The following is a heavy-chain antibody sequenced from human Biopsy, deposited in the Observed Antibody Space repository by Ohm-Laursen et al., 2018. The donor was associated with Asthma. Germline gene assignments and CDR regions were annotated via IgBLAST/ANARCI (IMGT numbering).Heavy chain of an antibody. V-gene: IGHV4-59*08. CDR3: ARRITIFGVVQKDHGMDA. D-gene: IGHD3-3*01. CDR1: GGSISSYY. CDR2: IYYSGST. Sequence: GTLSLTCPVSGGSISSYYWSWIRQPPGKGLEWIGYIYYSGSTNYNPSLKNRVTISRDTSKNQFSLRLTSVTAADTAVYFCARRITIFGVVQKDHGMDAWGQGTTVIVSS. J-gene: IGHJ6*02.